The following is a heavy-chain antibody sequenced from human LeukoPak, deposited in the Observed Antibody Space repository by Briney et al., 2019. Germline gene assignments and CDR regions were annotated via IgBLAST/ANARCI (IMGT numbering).Heavy chain of an antibody. CDR3: ARDGSVPAGAFDI. D-gene: IGHD3-10*01. V-gene: IGHV4-30-2*01. CDR2: IYHSGST. CDR1: GGSISSGGYS. J-gene: IGHJ3*02. Sequence: NSSQTLSLTCAVSGGSISSGGYSWSWIRQPPGKGLEWIGYIYHSGSTYYNPSLKSRVTISVDRSKNQFSLKLSSVTAADTAVYYCARDGSVPAGAFDIWGQGTMVTVSS.